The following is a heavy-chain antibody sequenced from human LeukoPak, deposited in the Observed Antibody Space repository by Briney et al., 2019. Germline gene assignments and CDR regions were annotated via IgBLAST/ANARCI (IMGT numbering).Heavy chain of an antibody. CDR3: ATEFYYDSSGYFNFDY. V-gene: IGHV3-23*01. D-gene: IGHD3-22*01. Sequence: AGGSLRLSCAASGFTFSSYAMSWVRQAPGKGLEWVSAISGSGGSTYYADSVKGRFTISRDNSKNTLYLQMNSLRAEDTAVYYCATEFYYDSSGYFNFDYWGQGTLVTVSS. CDR1: GFTFSSYA. CDR2: ISGSGGST. J-gene: IGHJ4*02.